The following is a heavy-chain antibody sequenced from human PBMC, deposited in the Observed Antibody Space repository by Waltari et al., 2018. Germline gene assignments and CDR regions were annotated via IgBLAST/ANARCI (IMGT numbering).Heavy chain of an antibody. J-gene: IGHJ4*02. Sequence: EVQLLESGGGLVQPGGSLRLSCAASGFTFSSYAMSWVRQAPGKGRGWVATIPARGGSTYYADSVKGRFTISRDNSKSTLYLQMDSLRAEDTAVYFCAKDPGPWFLGPTDYWGQGTLVTVSS. V-gene: IGHV3-23*01. CDR3: AKDPGPWFLGPTDY. CDR2: IPARGGST. CDR1: GFTFSSYA. D-gene: IGHD3-3*01.